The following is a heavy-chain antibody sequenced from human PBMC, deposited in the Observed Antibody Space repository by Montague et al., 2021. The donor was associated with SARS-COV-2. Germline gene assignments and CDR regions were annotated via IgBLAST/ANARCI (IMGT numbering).Heavy chain of an antibody. D-gene: IGHD5-12*01. CDR1: GGSISSSNYY. CDR3: ARRGRKLLPVATTIGGFDI. Sequence: SETLSLTSTLSGGSISSSNYYWDWIRQPPGKGLEWIGSIYDSGSTYYNPSLKSRVTISVDTSKNHFSLKLSSVTAADTAVYYCARRGRKLLPVATTIGGFDIWGQGTMVTVSS. J-gene: IGHJ3*02. V-gene: IGHV4-39*02. CDR2: IYDSGST.